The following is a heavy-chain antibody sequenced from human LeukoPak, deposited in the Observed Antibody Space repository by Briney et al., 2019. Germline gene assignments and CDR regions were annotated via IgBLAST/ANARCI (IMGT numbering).Heavy chain of an antibody. CDR1: GGSISSSSYY. D-gene: IGHD3-22*01. Sequence: PSETLSLTCTVSGGSISSSSYYWGWLRPPPGKGLVWIGSIYYSGSSYYNPSLKSRVTISVDTSKNQFSLKLSAVAAADAAVYYCARHEGHYYDSSGYYSNWGQGTLVTVSS. J-gene: IGHJ4*02. V-gene: IGHV4-39*01. CDR2: IYYSGSS. CDR3: ARHEGHYYDSSGYYSN.